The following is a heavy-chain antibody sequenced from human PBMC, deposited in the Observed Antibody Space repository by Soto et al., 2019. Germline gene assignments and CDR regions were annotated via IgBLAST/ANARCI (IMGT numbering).Heavy chain of an antibody. J-gene: IGHJ5*02. CDR1: GGSISNGDYS. CDR2: LHHSGGT. D-gene: IGHD3-10*01. V-gene: IGHV4-30-2*01. Sequence: QLQLQEVGSGLVKPSQTLSLTYGVSGGSISNGDYSWNWIRQPPGKGLEWTGYLHHSGGTLYKPSFESRVTISRDTSKNHFSPKMTSVTAADTAVYYCASGLPNYFGLHWFDPWGQGTPVTVSP. CDR3: ASGLPNYFGLHWFDP.